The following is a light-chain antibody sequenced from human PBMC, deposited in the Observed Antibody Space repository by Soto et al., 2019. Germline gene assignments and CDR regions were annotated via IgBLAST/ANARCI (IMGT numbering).Light chain of an antibody. CDR1: QSISSW. CDR3: QQYNDNWT. CDR2: KAS. Sequence: DIQMTQSPSTLSASVGDSVTITCRASQSISSWLAWYQQKPGKAPRLLIYKASNLESGVPSRFSGSGSGTEFTLTISSLQPDDSATYYCQQYNDNWTFGQGTKVEIK. J-gene: IGKJ1*01. V-gene: IGKV1-5*03.